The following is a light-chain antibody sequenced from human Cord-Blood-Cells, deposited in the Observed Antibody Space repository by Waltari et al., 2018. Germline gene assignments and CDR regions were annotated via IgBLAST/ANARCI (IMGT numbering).Light chain of an antibody. CDR1: QRVSSSY. Sequence: EIVLTQSPGTLSLTPGERATLSCRASQRVSSSYLAWYQQKPGQAPRLLIYGASGRSTVIPDRFSGIGYGTDFTLTISRLDPEYFAVYYCQHYGSSPWSIGQGTKVESK. CDR3: QHYGSSPWS. CDR2: GAS. J-gene: IGKJ1*01. V-gene: IGKV3-20*01.